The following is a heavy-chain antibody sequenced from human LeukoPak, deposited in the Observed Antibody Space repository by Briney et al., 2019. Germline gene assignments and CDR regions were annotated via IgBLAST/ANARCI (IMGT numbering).Heavy chain of an antibody. CDR1: GYSISSIHC. D-gene: IGHD3-10*01. CDR2: ICQSGST. J-gene: IGHJ5*02. CDR3: ARVCCYFDSGSPPNWFDP. V-gene: IGHV4-38-2*02. Sequence: SETLSLTCTVSGYSISSIHCWGWIRQPPGKGLEWIGSICQSGSTYYSPSLKSRVILSLDTSKNQFSLRLSSVTAADTAVYYCARVCCYFDSGSPPNWFDPWGQGTLVTVPS.